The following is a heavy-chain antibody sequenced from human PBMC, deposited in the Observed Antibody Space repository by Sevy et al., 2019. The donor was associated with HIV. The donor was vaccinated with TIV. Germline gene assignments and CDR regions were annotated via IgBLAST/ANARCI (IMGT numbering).Heavy chain of an antibody. D-gene: IGHD2-15*01. Sequence: SETLSLTCAVYGGSFSGYYWSWIRQPPGKGLEWIGEINHRGSTNSNPSLKSRVTISVDTSKNQFSLKLSSVTAADTAVYYCARKIVVVVAATPRYFDYWGQGTLVTVSS. J-gene: IGHJ4*02. CDR1: GGSFSGYY. V-gene: IGHV4-34*01. CDR3: ARKIVVVVAATPRYFDY. CDR2: INHRGST.